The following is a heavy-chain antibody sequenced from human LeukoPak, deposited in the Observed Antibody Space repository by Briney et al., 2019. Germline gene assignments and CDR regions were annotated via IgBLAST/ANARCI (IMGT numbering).Heavy chain of an antibody. J-gene: IGHJ4*02. CDR3: ARGRYYSGTTCNTRFDY. CDR2: LSYDGSHE. V-gene: IGHV3-30*04. Sequence: GGSLRLSCVGSGFTFRRYSMNGVRQARGRGLEGVAVLSYDGSHEYYADSVKGRFTISRDNSNDTLYLRMDSLRAEDTAVYFCARGRYYSGTTCNTRFDYWGQGTLVTVSS. CDR1: GFTFRRYS. D-gene: IGHD2-15*01.